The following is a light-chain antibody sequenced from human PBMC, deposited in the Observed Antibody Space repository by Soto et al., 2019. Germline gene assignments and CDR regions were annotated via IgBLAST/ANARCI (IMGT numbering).Light chain of an antibody. J-gene: IGKJ1*01. Sequence: IQMTQSPSSLSASVGDRVIITCRASQSISSYLNWYQQKPGKAPRLLIYGASNLESGVPSRFSGSGSGTQFTLTISSLQPEDAATYYCQQYNTYLTWTFGQGTRWIS. CDR2: GAS. CDR3: QQYNTYLTWT. CDR1: QSISSY. V-gene: IGKV1-13*02.